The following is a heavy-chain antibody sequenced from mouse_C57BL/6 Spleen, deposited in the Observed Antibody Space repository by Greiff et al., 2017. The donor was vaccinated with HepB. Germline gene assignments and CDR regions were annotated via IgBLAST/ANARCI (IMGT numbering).Heavy chain of an antibody. V-gene: IGHV1-82*01. CDR1: GYAFSSSW. CDR2: IYPGDGDT. Sequence: VKLMESGPELVKPGASVKISCKASGYAFSSSWMNWVKQRPGKGLEWIGRIYPGDGDTNYNGKFKGKATLTADKSSSTAYMQLSSLTSEDSAVYFCARFRWDQDYFDYWGQGTTLTVSS. CDR3: ARFRWDQDYFDY. J-gene: IGHJ2*01. D-gene: IGHD4-1*01.